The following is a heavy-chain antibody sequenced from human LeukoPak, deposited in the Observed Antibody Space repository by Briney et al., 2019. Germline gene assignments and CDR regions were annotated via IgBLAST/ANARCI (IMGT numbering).Heavy chain of an antibody. Sequence: KPSETLSLTCTVSGGSISHYYWGWIRQPPGKGLGWIGSIYHSGSTYYNPSLKSRVTISVDTSKNQFSLKLSSVTAADTAVYYCALAGGDLPYNWFDPWGQGTLVTVSS. D-gene: IGHD3-10*01. CDR1: GGSISHYY. CDR3: ALAGGDLPYNWFDP. J-gene: IGHJ5*02. V-gene: IGHV4-38-2*02. CDR2: IYHSGST.